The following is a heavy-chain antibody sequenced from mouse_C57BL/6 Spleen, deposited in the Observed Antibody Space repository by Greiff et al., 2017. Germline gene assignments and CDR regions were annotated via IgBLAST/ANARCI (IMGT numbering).Heavy chain of an antibody. CDR3: ARHYYGSSYDY. J-gene: IGHJ2*01. CDR1: GFTFTDYY. D-gene: IGHD1-1*01. CDR2: IRNKANGYTT. Sequence: EVQLVESGGGLVQPGGSLSLSCAASGFTFTDYYMSWVRQPPGQALEWLGFIRNKANGYTTEYSASVKGRFTISRDNSQSILYLQMNALRAEDSATYYCARHYYGSSYDYWGQGTTLTVAS. V-gene: IGHV7-3*01.